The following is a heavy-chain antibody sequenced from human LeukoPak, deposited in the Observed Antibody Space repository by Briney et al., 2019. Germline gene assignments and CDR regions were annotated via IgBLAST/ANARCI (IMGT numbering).Heavy chain of an antibody. J-gene: IGHJ5*02. D-gene: IGHD3-3*01. CDR3: ARDSYDFWSGYSIGWFDP. Sequence: KPSETLSLTCAVYGGSFSGYYWSLIRQPPGKGLEWIGEINHSGSTNYNPSLKSRVTISVDTSKNQFSLKLSSVTAADTAVYYCARDSYDFWSGYSIGWFDPWGQGTLVTVSS. V-gene: IGHV4-34*01. CDR2: INHSGST. CDR1: GGSFSGYY.